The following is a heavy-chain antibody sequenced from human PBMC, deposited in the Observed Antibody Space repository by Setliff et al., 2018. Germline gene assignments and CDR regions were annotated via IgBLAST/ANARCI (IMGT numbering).Heavy chain of an antibody. CDR1: GYTFNHYG. CDR3: ERLVRYCTRVTCQRSSDGDF. Sequence: ASVKVSCKASGYTFNHYGITWVRLAPGQGLEWMGWISAHSGNTFYAPQFQGRLVMTTDTSTNTAYMELRNLTSDDTVMYFCERLVRYCTRVTCQRSSDGDFWGQGTPVTVSS. D-gene: IGHD2-8*01. CDR2: ISAHSGNT. V-gene: IGHV1-18*01. J-gene: IGHJ4*02.